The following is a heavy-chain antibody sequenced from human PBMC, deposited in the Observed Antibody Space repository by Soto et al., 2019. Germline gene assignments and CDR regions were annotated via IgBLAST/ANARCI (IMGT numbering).Heavy chain of an antibody. Sequence: QVLLQKWGAGLLKPSETLSLTCAFYGGSFSNYSWGWIRRPPGKGLEWIGEINHSGSTNYSPSLKSRVTISIDTSKSQFSLKLNSVTAADTAVYYCAKGDLNGYWGQGTPVTVSS. CDR3: AKGDLNGY. D-gene: IGHD3-16*01. V-gene: IGHV4-34*01. CDR1: GGSFSNYS. J-gene: IGHJ4*02. CDR2: INHSGST.